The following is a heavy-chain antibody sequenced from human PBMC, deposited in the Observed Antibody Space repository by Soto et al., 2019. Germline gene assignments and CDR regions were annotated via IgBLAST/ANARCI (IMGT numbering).Heavy chain of an antibody. CDR2: ISDNGGST. J-gene: IGHJ4*02. Sequence: GGSLRLSCSASGFTFSSYGMHWVRQAPGKGLEYVSAISDNGGSTYYADSVKGRFTISRDNPKNTLYLQMSSLRAEDTAVYFCVKGLAFYDSSAFDYWGKGTLVTVSS. CDR1: GFTFSSYG. CDR3: VKGLAFYDSSAFDY. V-gene: IGHV3-64D*06. D-gene: IGHD3-22*01.